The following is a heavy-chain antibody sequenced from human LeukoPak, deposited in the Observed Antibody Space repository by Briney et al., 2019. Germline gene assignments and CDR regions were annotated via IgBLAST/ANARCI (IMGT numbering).Heavy chain of an antibody. CDR2: IYSGGST. CDR3: ATARYDAFDI. Sequence: PGGSLRLSCAASGFTFISNYMSWVRQAPGKGLEWVSLIYSGGSTYYADSVRGRFTISRDNSKNTLCLQMNSLRAEDTAVYYCATARYDAFDIWGQGTMVTVSS. D-gene: IGHD4-17*01. J-gene: IGHJ3*02. V-gene: IGHV3-53*01. CDR1: GFTFISNY.